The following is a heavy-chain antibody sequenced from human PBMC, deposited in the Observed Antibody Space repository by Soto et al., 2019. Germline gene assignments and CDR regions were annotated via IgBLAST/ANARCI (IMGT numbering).Heavy chain of an antibody. J-gene: IGHJ6*02. CDR1: GYTFTSYG. V-gene: IGHV1-18*01. D-gene: IGHD2-15*01. CDR3: ARWQLLKYYYYGMDV. CDR2: ISAYNGNT. Sequence: ASVKVSCKASGYTFTSYGISWVRQAPGQGLEWMGWISAYNGNTNYAQRLQGRVTMTTDTSTSTAYMELRSLRSDDTAVYYCARWQLLKYYYYGMDVWGQGTTVTVSS.